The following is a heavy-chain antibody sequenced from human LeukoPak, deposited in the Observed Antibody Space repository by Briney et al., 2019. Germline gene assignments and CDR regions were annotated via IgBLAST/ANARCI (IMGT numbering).Heavy chain of an antibody. J-gene: IGHJ4*02. CDR2: TSSRSII. CDR1: GFSFSSYS. Sequence: GGSLRLSCAASGFSFSSYSMNWVRQAPGKGLEWVSYTSSRSIIYYAESVRGRFSISRDNAKSSLYLQMNSLRDEDTAVYYCVRDLDWAFDYWGQGTLVTVSS. CDR3: VRDLDWAFDY. V-gene: IGHV3-48*02. D-gene: IGHD3/OR15-3a*01.